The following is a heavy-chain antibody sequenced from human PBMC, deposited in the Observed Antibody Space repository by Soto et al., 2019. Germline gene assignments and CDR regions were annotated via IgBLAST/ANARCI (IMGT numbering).Heavy chain of an antibody. CDR1: GYTFTSYD. J-gene: IGHJ3*02. V-gene: IGHV1-8*01. CDR3: ARGGELRYFDWFLDGFDI. Sequence: ASVKVSCKASGYTFTSYDINWVRQGTGQRLEWMGWMNPNSGNTGYAQKLQGRVTMTRNTYISTAYMELSSLRSENTAVFYCARGGELRYFDWFLDGFDIWGQGTMVTVSS. CDR2: MNPNSGNT. D-gene: IGHD3-9*01.